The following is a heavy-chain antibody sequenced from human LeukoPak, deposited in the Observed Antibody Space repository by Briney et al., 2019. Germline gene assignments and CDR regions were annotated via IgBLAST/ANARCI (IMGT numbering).Heavy chain of an antibody. CDR3: ARKSGVAAAHSWFDP. CDR2: ISYDGSNK. V-gene: IGHV3-30-3*01. J-gene: IGHJ5*02. D-gene: IGHD2-2*01. Sequence: GGSLRLSCAASGFTFSSYAMHWVRQAPGKGLEWVAVISYDGSNKYYADSVKGRFTISRDNSKNTLYLQMNSLRAEDTAVYYCARKSGVAAAHSWFDPWGQGTLVTVSS. CDR1: GFTFSSYA.